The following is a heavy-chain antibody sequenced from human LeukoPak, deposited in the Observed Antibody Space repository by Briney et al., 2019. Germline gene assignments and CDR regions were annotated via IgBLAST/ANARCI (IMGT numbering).Heavy chain of an antibody. CDR3: ARDLIHAGQYSSSHIFDY. V-gene: IGHV3-23*01. Sequence: PGGSLRLSCAASGFMFSRYAMSWVRQARGKGLEGGSAISGSGGTTYYADSVKGRFTISRDNSKNTLYLQMNSLRAEDTAVYYCARDLIHAGQYSSSHIFDYWGQGTLVTVSS. J-gene: IGHJ4*02. D-gene: IGHD6-13*01. CDR2: ISGSGGTT. CDR1: GFMFSRYA.